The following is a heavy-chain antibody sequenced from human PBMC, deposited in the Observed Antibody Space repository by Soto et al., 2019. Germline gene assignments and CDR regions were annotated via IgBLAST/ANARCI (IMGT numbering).Heavy chain of an antibody. CDR1: GGTFSSCA. D-gene: IGHD6-6*01. Sequence: VKVSCKASGGTFSSCAISWVRQAPGQGLEWMGGIIPIFGTANYAQKFQGRVTITADESTSTAYMELSSLRSEDTAVYYCARGSSSSFSYYYYYGMDVWGQGTTVTVSS. J-gene: IGHJ6*02. CDR3: ARGSSSSFSYYYYYGMDV. CDR2: IIPIFGTA. V-gene: IGHV1-69*13.